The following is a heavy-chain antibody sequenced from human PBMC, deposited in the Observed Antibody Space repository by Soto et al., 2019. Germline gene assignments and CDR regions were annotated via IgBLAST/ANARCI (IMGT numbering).Heavy chain of an antibody. Sequence: QVQLVQSGAEVKKPGASVKVSCKASGYTFTSYGISWVRQAPGQGLEWMGWISAYNGNTNYAQKLQGRVTMTTDTSTSTAYMELRSLRSDHTAVYYCARDPRIAAAGPSAYGMDVWGQGTTVTVSS. CDR2: ISAYNGNT. CDR1: GYTFTSYG. V-gene: IGHV1-18*01. D-gene: IGHD6-13*01. J-gene: IGHJ6*02. CDR3: ARDPRIAAAGPSAYGMDV.